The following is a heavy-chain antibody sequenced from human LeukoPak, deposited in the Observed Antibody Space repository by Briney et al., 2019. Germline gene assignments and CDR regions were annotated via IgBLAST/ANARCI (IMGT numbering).Heavy chain of an antibody. J-gene: IGHJ4*02. Sequence: EGSLRLSCAASGFTFSNYWMHWVRQAPGKGLVWVSRISSDGSSTSYADSVKGRFTISRDNAKNTLYLQMNSLRAEDTAVYYCARDLSNSYVPRGFDYWGQGTLVTVSS. CDR3: ARDLSNSYVPRGFDY. CDR1: GFTFSNYW. CDR2: ISSDGSST. D-gene: IGHD5-18*01. V-gene: IGHV3-74*01.